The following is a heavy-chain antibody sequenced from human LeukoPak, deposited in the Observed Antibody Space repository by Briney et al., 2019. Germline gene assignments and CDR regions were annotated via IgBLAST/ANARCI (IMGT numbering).Heavy chain of an antibody. J-gene: IGHJ4*02. CDR3: ARDKDDRSPPRY. Sequence: ASVKVSCKASGYTFTGYFIHWVRQAPGQGLEWMGWINPNSGDTNYAQNFQGRVTMTRDTSISTAYMELSRLRSEDTAVYYCARDKDDRSPPRYWGQGTLVTVSS. CDR2: INPNSGDT. V-gene: IGHV1-2*02. D-gene: IGHD1-26*01. CDR1: GYTFTGYF.